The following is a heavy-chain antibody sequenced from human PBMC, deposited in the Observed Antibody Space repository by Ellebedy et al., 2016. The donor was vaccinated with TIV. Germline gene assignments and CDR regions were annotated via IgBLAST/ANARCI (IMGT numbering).Heavy chain of an antibody. D-gene: IGHD3-16*02. CDR2: INPNSGGT. CDR3: GRVVSDYIWGSYRLDY. J-gene: IGHJ4*02. Sequence: AASVKVSCKASGYTFTGYYMHWVRQAPGQGLEWMGWINPNSGGTNYAQKFQGWVTMTRDTSISTAYMELSRLRSDDTAVYYCGRVVSDYIWGSYRLDYWGQGTLVTVSS. CDR1: GYTFTGYY. V-gene: IGHV1-2*04.